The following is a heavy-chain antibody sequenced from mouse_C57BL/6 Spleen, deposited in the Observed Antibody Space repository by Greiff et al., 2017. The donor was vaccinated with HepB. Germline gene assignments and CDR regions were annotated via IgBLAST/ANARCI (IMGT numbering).Heavy chain of an antibody. CDR3: TTDSYGNHY. V-gene: IGHV14-1*01. CDR2: IDPEDGDT. D-gene: IGHD2-1*01. J-gene: IGHJ2*01. CDR1: GFNIKDYY. Sequence: EVQLQQSGAELVRPGASVKLSCTASGFNIKDYYMHWVKQRPEPGLEWIGRIDPEDGDTEYAPQFQGKATMTADTTSNTAYLQHSSRTSEDTAVYYCTTDSYGNHYWGQGTTLTVSS.